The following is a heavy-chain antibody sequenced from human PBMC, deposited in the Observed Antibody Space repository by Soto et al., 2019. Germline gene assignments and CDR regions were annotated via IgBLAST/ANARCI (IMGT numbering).Heavy chain of an antibody. CDR3: ARNRNPSSKTHGMDV. Sequence: EVQLVESGGGLVEPGGSLRLSCAPSGLSFSTHSMNWVRQAPGKGLEWVSSISSDSYYIYYADSVEGRFTISRDNAKNSLYLQMNSLRADDTAVYYCARNRNPSSKTHGMDVWGQGTTVTVSS. V-gene: IGHV3-21*01. J-gene: IGHJ6*02. CDR2: ISSDSYYI. CDR1: GLSFSTHS.